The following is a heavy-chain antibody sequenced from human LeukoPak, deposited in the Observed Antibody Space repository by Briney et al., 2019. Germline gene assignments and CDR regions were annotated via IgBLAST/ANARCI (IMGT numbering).Heavy chain of an antibody. CDR1: GGSISSGSYY. J-gene: IGHJ5*02. D-gene: IGHD4-23*01. V-gene: IGHV4-61*02. CDR3: ARDEGGNSA. CDR2: IYTSGST. Sequence: PSQTLSLTCTVSGGSISSGSYYWSWIRQPAGKGPEWIGRIYTSGSTNYNPSLKSRVTISVDTSKNQFSLKLSSVTAADTAVYYCARDEGGNSAWGQGTLVTVSS.